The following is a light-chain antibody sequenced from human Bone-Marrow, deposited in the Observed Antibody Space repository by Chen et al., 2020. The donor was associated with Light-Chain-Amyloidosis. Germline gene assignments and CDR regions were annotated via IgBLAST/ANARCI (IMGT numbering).Light chain of an antibody. CDR1: RSVSSS. J-gene: IGKJ1*01. CDR2: DSS. Sequence: EIVLTQSPDILSLSPGEKATFSCRASRSVSSSLAWYQHKPGQPPRLLIYDSSTRATGISARFSGSGSGTDFTLTISRLESEDFALYFCQQYGTSPETFGQGTKVEIK. V-gene: IGKV3-20*01. CDR3: QQYGTSPET.